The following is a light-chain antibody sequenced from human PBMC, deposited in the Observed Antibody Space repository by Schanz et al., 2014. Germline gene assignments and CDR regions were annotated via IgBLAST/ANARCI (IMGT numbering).Light chain of an antibody. CDR3: QQYNNWPPNT. J-gene: IGKJ2*01. CDR2: GAS. V-gene: IGKV3-15*01. Sequence: EIVLTQSPGTLSLSPGERATLSCRASQRVTSNSLAWYQHRPGQAPRLLIYGASTRATGIPARFSGSGSGTEFTLTISSLQSEDFAVYYCQQYNNWPPNTFGQGTKLEIK. CDR1: QRVTSN.